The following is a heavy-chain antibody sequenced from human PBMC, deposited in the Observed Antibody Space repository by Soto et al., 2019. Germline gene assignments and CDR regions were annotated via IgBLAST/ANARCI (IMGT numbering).Heavy chain of an antibody. Sequence: SETLSLTCTVSGGSISSGDYYWSWIRQPPGKGPEWIGEINHRGSANYNPSLKSRVTMSLDISKSQFSLRLTSVTAADTAVYFCARYNAASGTYYFDYWGRGALVTVSS. J-gene: IGHJ4*02. CDR1: GGSISSGDYY. V-gene: IGHV4-30-4*01. D-gene: IGHD6-13*01. CDR3: ARYNAASGTYYFDY. CDR2: INHRGSA.